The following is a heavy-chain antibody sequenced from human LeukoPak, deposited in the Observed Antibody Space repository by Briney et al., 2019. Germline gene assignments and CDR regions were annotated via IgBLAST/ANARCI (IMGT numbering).Heavy chain of an antibody. Sequence: SETLSLTCTVSGGSISSNYWSWIRQPPGKGLEWIGNIYWSGSTNYSPSLKSRVTISLDTSKNQFSLKLSSVTAADTAVYYCARVYDSSGYDAFDIWGQGTMVTVSS. CDR3: ARVYDSSGYDAFDI. J-gene: IGHJ3*02. CDR2: IYWSGST. V-gene: IGHV4-59*01. D-gene: IGHD3-22*01. CDR1: GGSISSNY.